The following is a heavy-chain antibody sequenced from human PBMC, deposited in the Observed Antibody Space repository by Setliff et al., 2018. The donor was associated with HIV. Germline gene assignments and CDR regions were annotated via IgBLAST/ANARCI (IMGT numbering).Heavy chain of an antibody. CDR3: ARHNTGYSYGYDYYYYYMDV. D-gene: IGHD5-18*01. CDR2: IYYSGST. CDR1: GGSISSSSYY. Sequence: PSETLSLTCTVSGGSISSSSYYWGWIRQPPGKGLEWIGSIYYSGSTYYNPSLKSRVTISVDTSKNQFSLKLSSLTAADTAVYYCARHNTGYSYGYDYYYYYMDVWGKGTTVTVSS. V-gene: IGHV4-39*01. J-gene: IGHJ6*03.